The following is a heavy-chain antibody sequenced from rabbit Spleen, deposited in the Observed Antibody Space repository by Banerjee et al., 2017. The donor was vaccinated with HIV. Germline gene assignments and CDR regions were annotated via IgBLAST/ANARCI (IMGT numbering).Heavy chain of an antibody. V-gene: IGHV1S45*01. CDR3: ARGSATMTMVITGYYLNL. Sequence: EQLEESGGGLVKPEGSLTLTCKASGVSFSDKDVMCWVRQAPGKGLEWIACIDSGSSGSTYYASWAKGRFTISKTSSTTVTLQMTSLTAADTATYFCARGSATMTMVITGYYLNLWGPGTLVTVS. CDR1: GVSFSDKDV. CDR2: IDSGSSGST. J-gene: IGHJ4*01. D-gene: IGHD2-1*01.